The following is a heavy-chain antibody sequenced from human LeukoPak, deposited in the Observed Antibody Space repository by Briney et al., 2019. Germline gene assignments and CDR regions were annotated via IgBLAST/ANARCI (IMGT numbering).Heavy chain of an antibody. CDR1: GYTFTSYG. V-gene: IGHV1-18*01. D-gene: IGHD3-22*01. CDR3: ARDYYDSSGYYYSYYYYMDV. J-gene: IGHJ6*03. CDR2: ISAYNGNT. Sequence: ASVKVSCKASGYTFTSYGISWVRQAPGQGLEWMGWISAYNGNTNYAQKLQGRVTMTTDTSTSTAYMELRSLRSDDTAVYYCARDYYDSSGYYYSYYYYMDVWGKGTTVTVSS.